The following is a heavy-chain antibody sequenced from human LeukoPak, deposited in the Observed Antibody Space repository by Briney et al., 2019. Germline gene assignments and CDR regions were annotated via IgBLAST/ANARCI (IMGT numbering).Heavy chain of an antibody. J-gene: IGHJ4*02. Sequence: SGTLSLTCAVYGGSFSGYYWSWIRQPPGKGLEWIGEINHSGSTNYNPSLKSRVTISVDTSKNQFSLKLSSVTAADTAVYYCARVDTAMDTYYFDYWGQGTLVTVSS. D-gene: IGHD5-18*01. V-gene: IGHV4-34*01. CDR1: GGSFSGYY. CDR3: ARVDTAMDTYYFDY. CDR2: INHSGST.